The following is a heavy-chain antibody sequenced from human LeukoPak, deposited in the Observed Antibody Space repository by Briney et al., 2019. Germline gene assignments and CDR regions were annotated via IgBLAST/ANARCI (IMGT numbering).Heavy chain of an antibody. Sequence: GGSLRLSCAASGFTFSSYWMSWVRQAPGKGLEWVSNIKQDGSEKYYVDSVKGRFTISRDNAKNSLYLQMNSLRAEDTAVYYCARDSYYDSSAGGFDYWGQGTLVTVSS. D-gene: IGHD3-22*01. J-gene: IGHJ4*02. CDR2: IKQDGSEK. CDR3: ARDSYYDSSAGGFDY. CDR1: GFTFSSYW. V-gene: IGHV3-7*01.